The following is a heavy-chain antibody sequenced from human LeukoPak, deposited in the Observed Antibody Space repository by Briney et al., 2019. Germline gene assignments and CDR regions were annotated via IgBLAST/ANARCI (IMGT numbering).Heavy chain of an antibody. CDR3: ARVRDDWSPYYYYYMDV. Sequence: GGSLRLSCAASGFTFSSYSMNWVRQAPGKGLEWVSYISSSSSTIYYADSVKGRFTISRDNAKNSLYLQMNSLRAEDTAVYYCARVRDDWSPYYYYYMDVWGKGTTVTVSS. CDR2: ISSSSSTI. CDR1: GFTFSSYS. D-gene: IGHD3-9*01. J-gene: IGHJ6*03. V-gene: IGHV3-48*01.